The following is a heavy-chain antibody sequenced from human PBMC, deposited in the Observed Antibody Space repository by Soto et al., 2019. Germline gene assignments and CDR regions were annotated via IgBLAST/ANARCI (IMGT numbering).Heavy chain of an antibody. D-gene: IGHD2-15*01. Sequence: EVQLVESGGALVQPGGSLRLSCAASGFNFRNYEMNWVRQAPGKGLEWVSYISGGESATYYADSVKGRFTISRDNAKNSLYLQMTSLRAEDTGVYYCARVRGYCSGGSCYVDYWGQATLVTVSS. CDR1: GFNFRNYE. CDR2: ISGGESAT. J-gene: IGHJ4*02. CDR3: ARVRGYCSGGSCYVDY. V-gene: IGHV3-48*03.